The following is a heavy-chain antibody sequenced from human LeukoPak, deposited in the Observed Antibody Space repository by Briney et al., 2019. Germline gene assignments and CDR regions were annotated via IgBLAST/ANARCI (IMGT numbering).Heavy chain of an antibody. V-gene: IGHV4-39*07. CDR3: ARGTGGVLRYFDWLSNPYYFDY. J-gene: IGHJ4*02. Sequence: SETLSLTCAVYGGSFSSYYWGWIRQPPGKGLEWIGSIYYSGSTYYNPSLKSRVTISVDTSKNQFSLKLSSVTAADTAVYYCARGTGGVLRYFDWLSNPYYFDYWGQGTLVTVSS. D-gene: IGHD3-9*01. CDR2: IYYSGST. CDR1: GGSFSSYY.